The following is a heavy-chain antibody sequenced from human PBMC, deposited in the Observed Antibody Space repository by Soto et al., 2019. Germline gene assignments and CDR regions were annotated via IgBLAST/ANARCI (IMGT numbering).Heavy chain of an antibody. D-gene: IGHD4-17*01. Sequence: QAPGKGLEWLAVIVREGTEQYYADSVKGRFTISRDNSKNTLYLQMNSLRVDDTAVYYCARDDDYPDNGFDYWGRGTLLTVSS. CDR3: ARDDDYPDNGFDY. CDR2: IVREGTEQ. V-gene: IGHV3-33*01. J-gene: IGHJ4*02.